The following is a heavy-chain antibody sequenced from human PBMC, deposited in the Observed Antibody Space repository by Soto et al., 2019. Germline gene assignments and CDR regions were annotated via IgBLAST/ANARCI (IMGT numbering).Heavy chain of an antibody. CDR2: ISWDGGST. J-gene: IGHJ6*02. CDR1: GFTFDDYT. D-gene: IGHD4-17*01. V-gene: IGHV3-43*01. Sequence: GGSLRLSCAASGFTFDDYTMHWVRQAPGKGLEWVSLISWDGGSTYYADSVKGRFTISRDNSKNSLYLQMNSLRTEDTALYYCAKSGDYYYGMDVWGQGTTVTVSS. CDR3: AKSGDYYYGMDV.